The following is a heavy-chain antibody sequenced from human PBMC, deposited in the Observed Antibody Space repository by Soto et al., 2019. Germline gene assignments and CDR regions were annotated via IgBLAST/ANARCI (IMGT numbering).Heavy chain of an antibody. J-gene: IGHJ4*02. CDR1: GYTFTANY. V-gene: IGHV1-2*02. Sequence: ASVKVSCKASGYTFTANYVHWVRQAPGQGLEWMGWINPHTGGTDYAQTFQGRVTMTRDTSISTAYMELSRLTSDDTAVYYCARGPQYNRNYAHYWGQGTLVTVSS. CDR3: ARGPQYNRNYAHY. CDR2: INPHTGGT. D-gene: IGHD1-7*01.